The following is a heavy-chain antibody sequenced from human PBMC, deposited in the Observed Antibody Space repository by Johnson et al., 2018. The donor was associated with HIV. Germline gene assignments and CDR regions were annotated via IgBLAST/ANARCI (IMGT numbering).Heavy chain of an antibody. CDR1: GFTFDDYA. V-gene: IGHV3-9*01. CDR3: ARVEAAAGLAFDI. CDR2: ISWNSGSI. J-gene: IGHJ3*02. Sequence: VQLVESGGGLVQPGRSLRLSCAASGFTFDDYAIHWVRQAPGKGLEWVSGISWNSGSIGYADSVKGRFTISRDNAKNSLYLQMNSLRAEDTAVYYCARVEAAAGLAFDIWGQGTMVTVSS. D-gene: IGHD6-13*01.